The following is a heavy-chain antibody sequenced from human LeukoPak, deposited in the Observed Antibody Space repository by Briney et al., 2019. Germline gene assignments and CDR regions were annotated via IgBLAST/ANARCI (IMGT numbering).Heavy chain of an antibody. V-gene: IGHV4-34*01. Sequence: KSSETLSLTCAVYGGSFSGYYWSWIRQPPGKGLEWIGEINHSGSTNYNPSLKSRVTISVDTSKNQFSLKLSSVTAADTAVYYCARTGTGYCSSTSCYRGHYYYMDVWGKGTTVTVSS. CDR2: INHSGST. CDR1: GGSFSGYY. J-gene: IGHJ6*03. CDR3: ARTGTGYCSSTSCYRGHYYYMDV. D-gene: IGHD2-2*02.